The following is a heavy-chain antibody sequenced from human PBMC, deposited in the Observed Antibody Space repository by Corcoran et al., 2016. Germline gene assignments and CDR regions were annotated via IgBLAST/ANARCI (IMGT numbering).Heavy chain of an antibody. CDR3: AREDDYGDHENWFDP. CDR1: GFTFSSYG. V-gene: IGHV3-33*01. Sequence: QVQLVESGGGVVQPGRSLRLSCAASGFTFSSYGMHWVRQAPGKGLEWVAVIWYDGSNKYCADSVKGRFTISRDNSKNTLYLQMNSLRAEDTAVYDCAREDDYGDHENWFDPWGQGTLVTVSS. J-gene: IGHJ5*02. CDR2: IWYDGSNK. D-gene: IGHD4-17*01.